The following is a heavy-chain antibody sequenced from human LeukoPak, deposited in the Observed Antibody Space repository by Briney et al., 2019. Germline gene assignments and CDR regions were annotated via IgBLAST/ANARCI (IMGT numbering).Heavy chain of an antibody. CDR1: GFTFSNAW. CDR3: TTRITMIVVVIADIDY. V-gene: IGHV3-15*01. J-gene: IGHJ4*02. D-gene: IGHD3-22*01. Sequence: GGSLRLSCAASGFTFSNAWMSWFRQAPGKGLEWVGRIKSKTDGGTTDYAAPVKGRFTISRDDSKNTLYMQMNSLKTEDTAVYYCTTRITMIVVVIADIDYWGQGTLVTVSS. CDR2: IKSKTDGGTT.